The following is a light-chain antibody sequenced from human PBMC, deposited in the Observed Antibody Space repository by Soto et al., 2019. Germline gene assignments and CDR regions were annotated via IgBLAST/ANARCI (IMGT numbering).Light chain of an antibody. Sequence: QSVLTQSSSASASLGSSVKLTCTLSSGHSSYIIAWHQQQPGKTHRYLMKLEGSGSYNKGSGVPDRFSGSRSGADRYLTISNLQFEDEADYYCETWDSNTLVFGGGTKLTV. V-gene: IGLV4-60*02. CDR2: LEGSGSY. J-gene: IGLJ3*02. CDR1: SGHSSYI. CDR3: ETWDSNTLV.